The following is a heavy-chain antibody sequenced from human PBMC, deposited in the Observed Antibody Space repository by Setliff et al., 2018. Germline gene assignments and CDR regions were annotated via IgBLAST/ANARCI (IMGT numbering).Heavy chain of an antibody. V-gene: IGHV4-34*01. CDR3: ARGRNIAARLLDS. CDR2: INHRGST. Sequence: SETLSLTCAAYGGTFSDYHWTWIRQSPEKGLEWIGEINHRGSTNYNPSLKSRATISIDTSKDQFSLKLIFMTAADTAVSYCARGRNIAARLLDSWGQGTLVTVSS. D-gene: IGHD6-6*01. J-gene: IGHJ4*02. CDR1: GGTFSDYH.